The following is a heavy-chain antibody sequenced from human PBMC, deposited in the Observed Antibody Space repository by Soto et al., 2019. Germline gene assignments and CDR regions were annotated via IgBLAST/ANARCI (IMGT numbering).Heavy chain of an antibody. J-gene: IGHJ3*02. CDR2: IYYTGST. Sequence: QVQLQESGPGLVKPSQTLSLTCNVSGDPISNSNYYWSWIRQHPGKGLEWIGYIYYTGSTYYNPSLTSRASIAVDTSKNHFSLRLNAVTAADTALYYCARERYCTVGRCVSSAFDIWGQGTMVTVFS. D-gene: IGHD2-15*01. CDR3: ARERYCTVGRCVSSAFDI. CDR1: GDPISNSNYY. V-gene: IGHV4-31*03.